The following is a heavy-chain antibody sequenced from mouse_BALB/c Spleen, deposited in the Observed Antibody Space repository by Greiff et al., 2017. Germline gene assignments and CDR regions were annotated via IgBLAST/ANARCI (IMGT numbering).Heavy chain of an antibody. Sequence: QVQLQQSGAELVRPGSSVKISCKASGYAFSSYWMNWVKQRPGQGLEWIGQIYPGDGETNYNGKFKGKATLTADKSSSTAYMQLSSLTSEDSAVYFCARSSGKNDYDGFAYWGQGTLVTVSA. V-gene: IGHV1-80*01. J-gene: IGHJ3*01. CDR1: GYAFSSYW. CDR2: IYPGDGET. CDR3: ARSSGKNDYDGFAY. D-gene: IGHD2-4*01.